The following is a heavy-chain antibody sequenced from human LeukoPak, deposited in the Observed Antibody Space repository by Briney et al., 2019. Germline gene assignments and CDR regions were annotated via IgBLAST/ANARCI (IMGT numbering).Heavy chain of an antibody. CDR3: AREYYYHSSASKIDY. J-gene: IGHJ4*02. V-gene: IGHV6-1*01. Sequence: SQTLSLTCAISGDSVSSNSAAWHWSRQSPSGGLGWLGRTYYRSKWYNDYAVSVRSRITINPDTSKNQFSLQLNSVTPEDTAVYYCAREYYYHSSASKIDYWGQGALVTVSS. CDR2: TYYRSKWYN. CDR1: GDSVSSNSAA. D-gene: IGHD3-22*01.